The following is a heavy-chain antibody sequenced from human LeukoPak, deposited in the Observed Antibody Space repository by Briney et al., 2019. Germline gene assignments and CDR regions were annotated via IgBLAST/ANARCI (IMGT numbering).Heavy chain of an antibody. V-gene: IGHV1-18*01. Sequence: ASVKVSCKASGYTFTSYGISWVRQAPGQGLEWMGWISAYNGNTNYAQKVQGRVTMTTDTSTSTAYMELRSLRSDDTAVYYCAREGMVRGVTPNYYYYYGMDVWGKGTTVTVSS. CDR3: AREGMVRGVTPNYYYYYGMDV. CDR1: GYTFTSYG. J-gene: IGHJ6*04. D-gene: IGHD3-10*01. CDR2: ISAYNGNT.